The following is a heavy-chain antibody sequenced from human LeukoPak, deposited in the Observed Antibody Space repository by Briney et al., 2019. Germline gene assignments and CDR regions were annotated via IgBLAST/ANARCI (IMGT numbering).Heavy chain of an antibody. Sequence: PGGSLRLSCAASGFTFSSYAMSWVRQAPGKGLEWVSAISGSGGSTYYADSVKGRFTISRDNSKNTLYPQMNSLRAEDTAVYYCAKDQDIVVVPAAIPVYYFDYWGQGTLVTVSS. J-gene: IGHJ4*02. CDR3: AKDQDIVVVPAAIPVYYFDY. D-gene: IGHD2-2*01. CDR2: ISGSGGST. V-gene: IGHV3-23*01. CDR1: GFTFSSYA.